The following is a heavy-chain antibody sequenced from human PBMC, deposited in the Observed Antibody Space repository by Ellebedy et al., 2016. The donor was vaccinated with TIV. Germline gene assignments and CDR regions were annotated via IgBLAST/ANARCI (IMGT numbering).Heavy chain of an antibody. D-gene: IGHD3-10*01. CDR2: IYHSGST. Sequence: SETLSLXXAVSGCSISSSNRWCWVRQPPGKGLEWIGEIYHSGSTNYNPSLKSRVTISVDKSKNQFSLKLSSVTAADTAVYYCASNYGSGSSHTFDYWGQGTLVTVSS. V-gene: IGHV4-4*02. J-gene: IGHJ4*02. CDR1: GCSISSSNR. CDR3: ASNYGSGSSHTFDY.